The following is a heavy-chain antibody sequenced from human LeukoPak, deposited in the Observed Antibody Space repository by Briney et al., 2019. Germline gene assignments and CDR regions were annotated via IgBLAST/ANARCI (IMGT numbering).Heavy chain of an antibody. Sequence: GASVKVSCKASGYTFTNYYMHWVRQAPGQGLEWMGIINPSTGSTSYAQKFQGRVTVTRDTSTSTVYMELSSLRSEDTAICYCARDLASSGYYYDWGQGTLVTVSS. V-gene: IGHV1-46*01. CDR2: INPSTGST. D-gene: IGHD3-22*01. CDR3: ARDLASSGYYYD. CDR1: GYTFTNYY. J-gene: IGHJ4*02.